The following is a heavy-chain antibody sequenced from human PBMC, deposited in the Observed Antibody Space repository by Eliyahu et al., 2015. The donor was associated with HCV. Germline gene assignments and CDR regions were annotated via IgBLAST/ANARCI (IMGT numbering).Heavy chain of an antibody. CDR3: ARAVRPQCPGGRCYSPGD. D-gene: IGHD2-15*01. CDR2: VNPNSGDT. V-gene: IGHV1-2*02. Sequence: QVQLVQSGPEMKKPGASVKVSCQASGYPFGDYYIHWMRQAPRQGFEWMGLVNPNSGDTFLAQNFRGRVTLTIATSLATTXMELTRLISDDTAMYYCARAVRPQCPGGRCYSPGDWGQGTLVTVSS. CDR1: GYPFGDYY. J-gene: IGHJ4*02.